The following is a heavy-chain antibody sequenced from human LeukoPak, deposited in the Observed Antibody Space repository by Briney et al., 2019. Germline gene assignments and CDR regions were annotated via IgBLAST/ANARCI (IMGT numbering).Heavy chain of an antibody. CDR1: GFTFSSYS. J-gene: IGHJ4*02. V-gene: IGHV3-21*01. D-gene: IGHD1-26*01. CDR3: AREIGSYPYYDY. Sequence: PGGSLRLSCAASGFTFSSYSMNWVRQAPGKGLEWVSSISSSSSYIYYADSVKGRFTISRDNSKNTLYLQMNSLRAEDTAVYYCAREIGSYPYYDYWGQGILVTVSS. CDR2: ISSSSSYI.